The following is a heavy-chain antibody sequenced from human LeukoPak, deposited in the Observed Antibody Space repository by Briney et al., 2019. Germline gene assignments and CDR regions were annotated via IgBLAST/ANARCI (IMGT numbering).Heavy chain of an antibody. CDR1: GGSISDSFEHY. CDR2: VHHTGRT. Sequence: PSETLSLTCVVSGGSISDSFEHYWSWVRQPPGKGFEWIAEVHHTGRTIYSPSFARRVTISADTSKNQVSLKLTSVTAADTAVYYCTTYYNILTGYTFDSWGPGTLVTVFS. J-gene: IGHJ4*02. CDR3: TTYYNILTGYTFDS. D-gene: IGHD3-9*01. V-gene: IGHV4-4*02.